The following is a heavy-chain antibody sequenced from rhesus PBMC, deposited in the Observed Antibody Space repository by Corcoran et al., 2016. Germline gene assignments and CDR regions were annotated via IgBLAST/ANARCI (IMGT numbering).Heavy chain of an antibody. J-gene: IGHJ4*01. V-gene: IGHV4S14*01. CDR2: IYVSGGSN. CDR3: ASPQSGYSYSLGFYFDY. Sequence: QVQLQESGPGLVKPSETLSLTCAVSGGSISGDYYWSWIRQPPGKGLEGIGSIYVSGGSNYLNPSLKSRVTLSVDTSKNQFSLKLSSVTAADTAVYYCASPQSGYSYSLGFYFDYWGQGVLVTVSS. CDR1: GGSISGDYY. D-gene: IGHD5-12*01.